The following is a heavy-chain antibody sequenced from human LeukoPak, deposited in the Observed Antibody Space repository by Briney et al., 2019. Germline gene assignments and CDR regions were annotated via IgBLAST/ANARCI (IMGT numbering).Heavy chain of an antibody. CDR3: AKDYLRGAYSYAPYYGMDV. D-gene: IGHD5-18*01. CDR1: GFTFSSYG. Sequence: GGSLRLSCAASGFTFSSYGMHWVRQAPGKGLEWVAVISYDGSNKYYADSVKGRFTISRDNSKNTLYLQMNSLRAEDTAVYYCAKDYLRGAYSYAPYYGMDVWGQGTTVTVSS. V-gene: IGHV3-30*18. CDR2: ISYDGSNK. J-gene: IGHJ6*02.